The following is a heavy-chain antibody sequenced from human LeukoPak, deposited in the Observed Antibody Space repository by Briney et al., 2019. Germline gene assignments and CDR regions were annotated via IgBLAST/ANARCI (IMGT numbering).Heavy chain of an antibody. Sequence: ESLKISCKGSGYSFSNYWIGWVRQMPGKGLEWVGIILPGNSDTRYSPSLQGQVTMSADKSISTAYLQWSSLKAADTAMYYCARQYYDILTDPNYFDSWGQGTLVTVSS. CDR2: ILPGNSDT. CDR1: GYSFSNYW. V-gene: IGHV5-51*01. D-gene: IGHD3-9*01. CDR3: ARQYYDILTDPNYFDS. J-gene: IGHJ4*02.